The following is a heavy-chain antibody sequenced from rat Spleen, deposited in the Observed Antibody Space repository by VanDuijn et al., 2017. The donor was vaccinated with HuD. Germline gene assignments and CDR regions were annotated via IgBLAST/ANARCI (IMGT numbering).Heavy chain of an antibody. CDR3: ATGPRILRLDWFAY. J-gene: IGHJ3*01. V-gene: IGHV5S10*01. CDR1: GLSFSNYD. D-gene: IGHD1-6*01. CDR2: IIYDGSRT. Sequence: EVQLVESGGGLVQPGRSLKLSCAASGLSFSNYDMAWVRQAPKKGLEWVTTIIYDGSRTFYRDSVRGRFTISRDNAKSTLYLQVDSLTSEDTATYYCATGPRILRLDWFAYWGQGTLVTVSS.